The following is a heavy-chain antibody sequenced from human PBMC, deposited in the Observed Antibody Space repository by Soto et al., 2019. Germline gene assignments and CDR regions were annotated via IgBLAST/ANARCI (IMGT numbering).Heavy chain of an antibody. V-gene: IGHV3-48*02. Sequence: GGSLRLSCVASGFTFSSYSMNWVRQAPGKGLEWVSYISSSSSTIYYADSVKGRFTISRDNAKNSLYLQMNSLRDEDTAVYYCARVIRCTNGVCSRNYYGMDVWGQGTTVTVSS. CDR1: GFTFSSYS. CDR3: ARVIRCTNGVCSRNYYGMDV. CDR2: ISSSSSTI. J-gene: IGHJ6*02. D-gene: IGHD2-8*01.